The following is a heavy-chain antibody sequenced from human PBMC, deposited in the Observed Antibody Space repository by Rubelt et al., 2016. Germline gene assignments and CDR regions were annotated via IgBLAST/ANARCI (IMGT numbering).Heavy chain of an antibody. CDR2: VFYSGST. V-gene: IGHV4-59*01. Sequence: QVQLQGSGPGLVKPSETLSLTCTVSGDSIRKYYWSWIRPPPGKGPEWIGYVFYSGSTNYNPSLKSRVTISIDTATSQFSLRLTSMTAADTAVYYWARGPATAYGNLDYWGQGTLVTVSS. CDR1: GDSIRKYY. CDR3: ARGPATAYGNLDY. D-gene: IGHD6-13*01. J-gene: IGHJ4*02.